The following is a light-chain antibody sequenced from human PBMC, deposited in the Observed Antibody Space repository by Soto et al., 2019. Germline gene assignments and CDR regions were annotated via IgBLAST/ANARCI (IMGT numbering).Light chain of an antibody. V-gene: IGLV2-14*01. CDR1: SSDVGGYNY. J-gene: IGLJ2*01. Sequence: QSVLTQPASVSGSPGQSITISCTGTSSDVGGYNYVSWYQQHPGEAPKLIIYDVYNRPSGVSYRFSGSKSGNTASLTISGLQAEDEADYYCSSYTSDTTRDVVFGGGTKLTVL. CDR2: DVY. CDR3: SSYTSDTTRDVV.